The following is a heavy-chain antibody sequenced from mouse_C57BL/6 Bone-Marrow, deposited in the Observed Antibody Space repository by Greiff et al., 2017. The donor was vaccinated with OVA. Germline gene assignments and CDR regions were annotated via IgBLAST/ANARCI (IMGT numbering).Heavy chain of an antibody. CDR2: IWRGGST. J-gene: IGHJ3*01. CDR1: GFSLTSYG. CDR3: AKRGSYYGSSYGFAY. D-gene: IGHD1-1*01. V-gene: IGHV2-5*01. Sequence: QVQLQQSGPGLVQPSQSLSITCTVSGFSLTSYGVHWVRQSPGKGLEWLGVIWRGGSTDYNAAFMSRLSITKDNSESQVFFKMNSLQADDTAIYYCAKRGSYYGSSYGFAYWGQGTLVTVSA.